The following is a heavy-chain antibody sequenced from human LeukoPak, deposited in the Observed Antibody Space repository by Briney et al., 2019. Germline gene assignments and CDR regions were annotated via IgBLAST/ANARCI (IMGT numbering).Heavy chain of an antibody. J-gene: IGHJ4*02. Sequence: ASVKVSCKASGYTFTSYGISWVRQAPGQGLEWMGWISAYNGNTNYAQKLQGRVTMATDTSKSTAYMELRSLRSDDTAVYYCARADEVVAASGYWGQGTLVTVSS. CDR1: GYTFTSYG. CDR3: ARADEVVAASGY. V-gene: IGHV1-18*04. CDR2: ISAYNGNT. D-gene: IGHD2-15*01.